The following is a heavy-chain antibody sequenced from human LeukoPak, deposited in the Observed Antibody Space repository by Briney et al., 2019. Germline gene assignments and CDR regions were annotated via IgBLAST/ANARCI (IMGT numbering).Heavy chain of an antibody. J-gene: IGHJ5*02. CDR1: GFTFSSYA. D-gene: IGHD3-10*01. CDR2: ISGSGGST. CDR3: ARGITVLAWFDP. Sequence: PGGSLRLSCAASGFTFSSYAMSWVRQAPGKGLEWVSAISGSGGSTYYADSVKGRFTISRDNSKNTLYPQMNSLRAEDTAVYYCARGITVLAWFDPWGQGTLVTVSS. V-gene: IGHV3-23*01.